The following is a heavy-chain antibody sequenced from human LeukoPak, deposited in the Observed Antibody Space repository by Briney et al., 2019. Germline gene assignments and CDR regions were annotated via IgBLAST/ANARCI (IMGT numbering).Heavy chain of an antibody. CDR3: AREGLYY. J-gene: IGHJ4*02. V-gene: IGHV1-8*03. CDR2: MNPNSGNS. Sequence: GASVKVSCKASGYTFTNYDINWVRQATGQGLEWMGYMNPNSGNSAYAQKFQGRVTITTDASISTAYMEPSGLRSEDTALYYCAREGLYYWGQGTLVAVSS. CDR1: GYTFTNYD.